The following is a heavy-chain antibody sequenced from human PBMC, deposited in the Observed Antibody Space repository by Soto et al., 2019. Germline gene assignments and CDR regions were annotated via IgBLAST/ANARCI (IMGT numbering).Heavy chain of an antibody. D-gene: IGHD6-6*01. CDR1: GFSFSTYS. CDR2: IGRRSDI. V-gene: IGHV3-21*04. J-gene: IGHJ4*02. Sequence: GGSLRLSCEASGFSFSTYSMHWVRQAPGKGLEWVSSIGRRSDIYYADSVKGRFTISRDNAKNSVSLQMNSLRAEDTAVYYCAKTVPSVRIAARQFDYWGQGTLVTVSS. CDR3: AKTVPSVRIAARQFDY.